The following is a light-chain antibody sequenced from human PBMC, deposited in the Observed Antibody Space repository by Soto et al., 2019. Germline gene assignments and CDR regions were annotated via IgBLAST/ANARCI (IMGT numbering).Light chain of an antibody. CDR1: QSVLNSNGYNY. CDR3: MQALQAPLT. CDR2: LGS. V-gene: IGKV2-28*01. J-gene: IGKJ1*01. Sequence: IVMTQSPVSLPVTPGEPASISCRSSQSVLNSNGYNYLDWYLQKPGQSPQLLIYLGSSRASGVPDRFRGSGSGTDFTLTISRVEAEDVGFYYCMQALQAPLTFGQGTKVDIK.